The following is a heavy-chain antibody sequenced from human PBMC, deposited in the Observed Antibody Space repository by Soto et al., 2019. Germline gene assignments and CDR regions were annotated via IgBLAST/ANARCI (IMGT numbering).Heavy chain of an antibody. CDR1: GGSISSSSYY. J-gene: IGHJ5*02. CDR3: ASRAWVALWFGEYFPTWFDP. Sequence: SETLSLTCTVSGGSISSSSYYWGWIRQPPGKGLEWIGSIYYSGSTYYNPSLKSRVTLSVYTSKNQFSLRLCSVTAADTAVYYCASRAWVALWFGEYFPTWFDPWGQGTLVTVSS. D-gene: IGHD3-10*01. CDR2: IYYSGST. V-gene: IGHV4-39*01.